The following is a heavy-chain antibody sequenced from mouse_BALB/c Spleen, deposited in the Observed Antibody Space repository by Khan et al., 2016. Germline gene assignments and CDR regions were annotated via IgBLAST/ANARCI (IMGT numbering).Heavy chain of an antibody. D-gene: IGHD2-2*01. J-gene: IGHJ2*01. Sequence: EVQLQESGPGLVKPSQSLSLTCTVTGYSITSDYAWNWIRQFPGNKLEWMGYISYSGSTNYNPSLKSRISITRDTSKNQFFLQLNSLTTEDTATYYCARWGNDVYFDYWGQGTTLTVSS. CDR1: GYSITSDYA. V-gene: IGHV3-2*02. CDR2: ISYSGST. CDR3: ARWGNDVYFDY.